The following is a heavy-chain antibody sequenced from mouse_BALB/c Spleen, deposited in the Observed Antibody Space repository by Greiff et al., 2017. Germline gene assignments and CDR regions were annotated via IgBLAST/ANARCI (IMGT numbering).Heavy chain of an antibody. CDR2: IYPGDGDT. Sequence: VQLQQSGAELARPGASVKLSCKASGYTFTSYWMQWVKQRPGQGLEWIGAIYPGDGDTRYTQKFKGKATLTADKSSSTAYMQLSSLASEDSAVYYCARLNDYGDYWGQGTTLTVSS. D-gene: IGHD2-4*01. V-gene: IGHV1-87*01. CDR3: ARLNDYGDY. CDR1: GYTFTSYW. J-gene: IGHJ2*01.